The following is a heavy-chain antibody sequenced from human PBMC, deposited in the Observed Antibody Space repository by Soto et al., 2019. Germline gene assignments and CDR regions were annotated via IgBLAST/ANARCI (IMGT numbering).Heavy chain of an antibody. D-gene: IGHD2-15*01. CDR2: TA. Sequence: TANYAQKCQGRVTITADESTSTAYMELSSLRSEDTAVYYCARGEKDNYYYGMDVWGQGTTVTVSS. CDR3: ARGEKDNYYYGMDV. V-gene: IGHV1-69*01. J-gene: IGHJ6*02.